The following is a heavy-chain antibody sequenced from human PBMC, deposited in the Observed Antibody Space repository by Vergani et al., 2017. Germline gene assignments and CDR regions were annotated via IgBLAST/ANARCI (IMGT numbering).Heavy chain of an antibody. D-gene: IGHD1-7*01. V-gene: IGHV4-31*03. CDR3: AKHNWNYLTYYFDY. Sequence: QLQLQESGPGLVKPSETLSLTCTVSGGSISSSSYYWGWIRQHPGKGLEWIGYIYYSGSTYYNPSLKSRVTISVDTSKNQFSLKLSSVTAADTAVYYCAKHNWNYLTYYFDYWGQGTLVTVSS. CDR1: GGSISSSSYY. J-gene: IGHJ4*02. CDR2: IYYSGST.